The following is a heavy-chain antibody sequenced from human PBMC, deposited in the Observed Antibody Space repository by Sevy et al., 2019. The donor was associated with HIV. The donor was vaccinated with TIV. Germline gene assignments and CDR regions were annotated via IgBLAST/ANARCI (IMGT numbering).Heavy chain of an antibody. J-gene: IGHJ6*02. CDR2: ISYHGRNK. D-gene: IGHD3-9*01. CDR1: GFTFTTHG. CDR3: ARDFTGYNGMDV. Sequence: GGSLRLSCTASGFTFTTHGMHWVRQAPGKGLEWVAVISYHGRNKFYGSSVEGRFTISRDNSKKTLYLQMNSLTTEDTAVYYRARDFTGYNGMDVWGQGTMVTVSS. V-gene: IGHV3-30*03.